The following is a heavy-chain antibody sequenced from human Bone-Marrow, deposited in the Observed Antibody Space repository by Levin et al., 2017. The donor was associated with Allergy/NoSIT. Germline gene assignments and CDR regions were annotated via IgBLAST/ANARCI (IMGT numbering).Heavy chain of an antibody. CDR1: GFTFSRYW. Sequence: TGGSLRLSCAASGFTFSRYWMHWVRQTPGKGLVWVSNIYSDGSTTNYADSVKGRFTISRDNAKNTLYLQMNSLRAEDTAVYYCVRDYSSGTYPLHWFDPWGQGTLVTVSS. J-gene: IGHJ5*02. V-gene: IGHV3-74*01. CDR3: VRDYSSGTYPLHWFDP. CDR2: IYSDGSTT. D-gene: IGHD3-10*01.